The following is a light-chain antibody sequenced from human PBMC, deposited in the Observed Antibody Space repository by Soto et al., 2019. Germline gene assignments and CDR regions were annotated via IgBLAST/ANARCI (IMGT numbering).Light chain of an antibody. CDR3: QQRSNWGT. Sequence: EIVLTQSPATLSLSPGEIATLSCRASQSVSNYLAWYQQKPGQAPRLLIYDASNRATGIPARFSGSGSGTDFTLTISSLEPEDFAVYDCQQRSNWGTFGQGTRLDIK. CDR2: DAS. V-gene: IGKV3-11*01. J-gene: IGKJ5*01. CDR1: QSVSNY.